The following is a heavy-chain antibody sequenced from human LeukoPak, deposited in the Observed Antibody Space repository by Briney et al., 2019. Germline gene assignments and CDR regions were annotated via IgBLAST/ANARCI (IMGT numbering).Heavy chain of an antibody. CDR2: ISGSGANT. CDR1: GFTFSNYA. Sequence: GGSLRLSCAASGFTFSNYAMNWVRQASGKGLEWVSGISGSGANTCYADSVRGRYTISRDNSENTLYLQMNSLGAEDTAVYYCARGHQWELLLTSADYWGQGTLVTVSS. D-gene: IGHD1-26*01. V-gene: IGHV3-23*01. CDR3: ARGHQWELLLTSADY. J-gene: IGHJ4*02.